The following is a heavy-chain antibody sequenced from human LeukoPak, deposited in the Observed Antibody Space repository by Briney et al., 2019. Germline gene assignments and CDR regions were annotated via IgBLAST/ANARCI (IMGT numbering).Heavy chain of an antibody. CDR1: GGSISSYY. J-gene: IGHJ3*02. Sequence: SETLSLTCTVPGGSISSYYWSWIRQPPGKGLEWIGYIYYSGSTNYNPSLKSRVTISVDTSKNQFSLKLSSVTAADTAVYYCAREGAFDTWGQGTMVTVSS. CDR3: AREGAFDT. V-gene: IGHV4-59*01. CDR2: IYYSGST.